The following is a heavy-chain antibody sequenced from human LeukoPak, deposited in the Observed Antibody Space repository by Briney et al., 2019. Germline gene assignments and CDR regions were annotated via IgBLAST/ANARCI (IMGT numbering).Heavy chain of an antibody. V-gene: IGHV1-18*01. CDR2: ISTYNGNA. Sequence: EASVKVSCRASGYTFTSYGISWVRQAPGQGLEWMGWISTYNGNANYAQKLQGRVTLTTDTSTSTAYMELRSLRSDDTAVYYCARAAGHYYYYYYMDVWGKGTTVTVSS. CDR1: GYTFTSYG. J-gene: IGHJ6*03. CDR3: ARAAGHYYYYYYMDV. D-gene: IGHD1-14*01.